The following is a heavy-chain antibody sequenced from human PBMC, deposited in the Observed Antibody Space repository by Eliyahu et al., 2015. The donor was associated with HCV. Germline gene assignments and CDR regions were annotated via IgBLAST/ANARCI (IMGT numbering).Heavy chain of an antibody. D-gene: IGHD6-6*01. Sequence: QVQLVPSGAEVKKPGASVKVSXKASGXTFXGYYMHWXRQAPGXGLEWMGRINPNSGGTNYAQKFQGRVTMTRDTSISTAYMELSRLRSDDTAVYYCASTYSSSSFWFDPWGQGTLVTVSS. CDR1: GXTFXGYY. J-gene: IGHJ5*02. V-gene: IGHV1-2*06. CDR2: INPNSGGT. CDR3: ASTYSSSSFWFDP.